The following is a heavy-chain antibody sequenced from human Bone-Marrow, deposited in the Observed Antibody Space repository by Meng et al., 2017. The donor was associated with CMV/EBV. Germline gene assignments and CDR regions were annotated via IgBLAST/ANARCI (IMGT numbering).Heavy chain of an antibody. CDR1: GFTFSDYY. CDR3: ARHVGYCSSTSCYRFWFDP. Sequence: GESLKISCAASGFTFSDYYMSWIRQAPGKGLEWVSYISSSGSTIYYADSVKGRFTISRDNAKNSLYLQMNSLRAEDTAVYYCARHVGYCSSTSCYRFWFDPWGQGTLVTVSS. J-gene: IGHJ5*02. D-gene: IGHD2-2*02. V-gene: IGHV3-11*01. CDR2: ISSSGSTI.